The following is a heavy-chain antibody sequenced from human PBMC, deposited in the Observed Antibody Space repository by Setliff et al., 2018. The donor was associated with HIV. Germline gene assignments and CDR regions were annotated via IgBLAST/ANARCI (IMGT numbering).Heavy chain of an antibody. CDR3: ARERPNSLYFDF. D-gene: IGHD7-27*01. CDR2: INTHSGYT. Sequence: ASVKVSCKASGYTFNNYGISWVRQAPGQGLEWMGWINTHSGYTNYAQNVQGRVTVTRDTSTSTAYMELNSLSSEDTAVYYCARERPNSLYFDFWGQGTRVTVSS. J-gene: IGHJ4*02. CDR1: GYTFNNYG. V-gene: IGHV1-18*01.